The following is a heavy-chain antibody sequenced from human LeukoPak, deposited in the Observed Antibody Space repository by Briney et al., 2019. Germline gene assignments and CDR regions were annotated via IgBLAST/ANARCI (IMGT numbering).Heavy chain of an antibody. CDR3: ARLARYSSGWYPYYYYYYMDV. D-gene: IGHD6-19*01. J-gene: IGHJ6*03. CDR1: GGSISSDSYY. V-gene: IGHV4-30-2*03. Sequence: SQTLSLTCTVSGGSISSDSYYWSWIRQPAGKGLEWIGSIYYSGSTYYNPSLKGRVTISVDTSKNQFSLKLSSVTAADTAVYYCARLARYSSGWYPYYYYYYMDVWGKGTTVTVSS. CDR2: IYYSGST.